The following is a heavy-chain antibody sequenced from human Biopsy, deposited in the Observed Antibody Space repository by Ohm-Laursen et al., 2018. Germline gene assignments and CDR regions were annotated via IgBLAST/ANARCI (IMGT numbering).Heavy chain of an antibody. CDR2: IHYTGHI. CDR3: ARNRVDVVKVTTIGWNFDL. D-gene: IGHD5-12*01. J-gene: IGHJ2*01. V-gene: IGHV4-59*08. CDR1: GDTISTYY. Sequence: SETLSLTCTVSGDTISTYYWNWIRQTPGKGLEWIGYIHYTGHIRINPSLNSRATISVDTSKAQFSLKLSSLTAADTAIYYCARNRVDVVKVTTIGWNFDLWGRGTLVTAS.